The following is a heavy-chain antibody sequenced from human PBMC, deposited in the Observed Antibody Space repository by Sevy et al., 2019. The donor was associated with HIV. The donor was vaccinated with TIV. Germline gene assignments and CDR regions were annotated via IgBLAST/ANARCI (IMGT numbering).Heavy chain of an antibody. D-gene: IGHD3-22*01. CDR3: ATTREYYSDNSGYLDY. Sequence: ASVKVSCKVSGYTLTQLSMHWVRQTPGKGLEWMGRFDPEDGTTIYAQKFQGGVTMTEDTSTDTAYLELSSLRSEDTAVYYCATTREYYSDNSGYLDYWGRGTLVTVSS. CDR1: GYTLTQLS. CDR2: FDPEDGTT. J-gene: IGHJ4*02. V-gene: IGHV1-24*01.